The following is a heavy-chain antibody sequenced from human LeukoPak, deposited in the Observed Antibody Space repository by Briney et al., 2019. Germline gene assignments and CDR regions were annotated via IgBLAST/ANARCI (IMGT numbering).Heavy chain of an antibody. D-gene: IGHD1-26*01. CDR3: VRHSNSGSYSGGH. CDR2: IYYSGST. CDR1: GGSISSSSYY. V-gene: IGHV4-39*01. Sequence: PSETLSLTCTVSGGSISSSSYYWGWIRQPPGKGLEWIGSIYYSGSTNYNPSLKSRLTISVDTSKNQFSLKLRSVTAADTAVYYCVRHSNSGSYSGGHWGQGTLVTVSS. J-gene: IGHJ4*02.